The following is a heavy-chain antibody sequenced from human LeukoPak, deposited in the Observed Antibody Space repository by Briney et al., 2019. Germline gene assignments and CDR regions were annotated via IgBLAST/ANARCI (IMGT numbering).Heavy chain of an antibody. J-gene: IGHJ4*02. CDR2: ISYSGYT. CDR3: ARGRNDNGGMFFDS. V-gene: IGHV4-59*01. D-gene: IGHD4-23*01. Sequence: PSETLSLTCTVSGGPMRSYYWSWIRQAPGKGLEWIGFISYSGYTSYSPSLKSRVAISVDTSKSQFSLRLSSVTAADTAIYYCARGRNDNGGMFFDSWAQGTLVTVSS. CDR1: GGPMRSYY.